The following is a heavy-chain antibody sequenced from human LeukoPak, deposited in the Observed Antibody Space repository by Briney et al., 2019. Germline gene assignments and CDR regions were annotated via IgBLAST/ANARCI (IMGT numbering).Heavy chain of an antibody. CDR2: ISSISSYI. D-gene: IGHD2-2*01. Sequence: GGSLRLSCAASGFTLTRYSMNWVRQAPGKGLEWVSSISSISSYIYYGDSVKGRFTISRDNAKNSLYLQINSLRAEDTAVYYCARGGNLYCSATSCYDFDYWGQGTLVTVSS. V-gene: IGHV3-21*01. CDR3: ARGGNLYCSATSCYDFDY. CDR1: GFTLTRYS. J-gene: IGHJ4*02.